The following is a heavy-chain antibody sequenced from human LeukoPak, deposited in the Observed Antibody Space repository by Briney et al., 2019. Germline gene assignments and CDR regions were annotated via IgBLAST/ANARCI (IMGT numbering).Heavy chain of an antibody. Sequence: PGGSLRLSCAASGFTFSTYTMNWVRQAPGKGLEWVSSISTSSIYIYYADSLKGRFTISRDNAKNSLYLQMNSLRAEDTAVYYCARDPRYSGSSVDYWGQGTLVTVSS. CDR2: ISTSSIYI. J-gene: IGHJ4*02. D-gene: IGHD1-26*01. V-gene: IGHV3-21*01. CDR1: GFTFSTYT. CDR3: ARDPRYSGSSVDY.